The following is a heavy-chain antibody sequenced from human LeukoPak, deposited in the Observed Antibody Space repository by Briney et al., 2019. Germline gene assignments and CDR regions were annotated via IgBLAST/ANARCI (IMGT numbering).Heavy chain of an antibody. CDR2: IYYSGST. CDR1: GGSISSYY. CDR3: ARRGLGNWFDP. V-gene: IGHV4-59*08. Sequence: SETLSLTCTVSGGSISSYYWSWIRQPPGKGLGWIGYIYYSGSTNYNPSLKSRVTISVDTSKNQFSLKLSSVTAADTAVYYCARRGLGNWFDPWGQGTLVTVSS. J-gene: IGHJ5*02. D-gene: IGHD6-19*01.